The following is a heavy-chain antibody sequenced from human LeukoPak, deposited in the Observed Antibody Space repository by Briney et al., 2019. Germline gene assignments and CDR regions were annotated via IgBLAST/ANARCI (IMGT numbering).Heavy chain of an antibody. D-gene: IGHD5-18*01. CDR2: ISSSSSYI. Sequence: PGGSLRLSCAASGFSFSSYSMNWVRQAPGKGLEWVSSISSSSSYIYYADSVKGRFTISRDNAKNSLYLQMSSLRAEDTAVYYCARGEDTAMVSGGYNWFDPWGQGTLVTVSS. CDR1: GFSFSSYS. V-gene: IGHV3-21*01. J-gene: IGHJ5*02. CDR3: ARGEDTAMVSGGYNWFDP.